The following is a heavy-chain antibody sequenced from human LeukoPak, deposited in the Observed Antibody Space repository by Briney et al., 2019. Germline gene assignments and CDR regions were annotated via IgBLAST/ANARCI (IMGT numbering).Heavy chain of an antibody. J-gene: IGHJ4*02. CDR1: GGSISSSSYY. CDR2: IYYSGST. CDR3: ARENGYRYDY. Sequence: SETLSLTCTVSGGSISSSSYYWGWLRQPPGTGLEWIGSIYYSGSTNYNPSLKSRVTISVDTSKNQFSLKLSSVTAADTALYYCARENGYRYDYWGQGTLVTVSS. V-gene: IGHV4-61*01. D-gene: IGHD5-18*01.